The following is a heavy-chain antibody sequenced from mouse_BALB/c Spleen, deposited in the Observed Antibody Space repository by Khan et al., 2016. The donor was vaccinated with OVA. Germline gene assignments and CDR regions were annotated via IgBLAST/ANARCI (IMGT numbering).Heavy chain of an antibody. D-gene: IGHD2-4*01. CDR2: IGPGSSNA. CDR3: ARENYDCGGCYAMDY. V-gene: IGHV1S41*01. Sequence: DLVKPGASVKLSCKASGYTFTSYWINWIKQRPGQGLEWIGRIGPGSSNAYYNDMFKGKATLTVDTSSHTVYIQLSSLSSEDSAFYFCARENYDCGGCYAMDYWGQGASVTVSA. CDR1: GYTFTSYW. J-gene: IGHJ4*01.